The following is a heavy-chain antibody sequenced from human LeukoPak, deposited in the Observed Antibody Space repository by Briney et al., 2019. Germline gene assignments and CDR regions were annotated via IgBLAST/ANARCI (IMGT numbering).Heavy chain of an antibody. CDR2: IFYDGTT. Sequence: SETLSLTCTVSGGSISSPNSYWGWIRQPPGKGLEWIGSIFYDGTTYYNPSLKSRVTISVDTSKSQFSLTLRSVNAADTAVYYCARRVVAGTTVDFWGQGNLVTVSS. CDR3: ARRVVAGTTVDF. V-gene: IGHV4-39*01. CDR1: GGSISSPNSY. D-gene: IGHD6-19*01. J-gene: IGHJ4*02.